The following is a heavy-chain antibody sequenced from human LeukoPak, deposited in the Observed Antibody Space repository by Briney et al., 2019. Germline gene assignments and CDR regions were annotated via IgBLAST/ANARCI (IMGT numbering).Heavy chain of an antibody. CDR3: ARSGVRGALRSFDY. J-gene: IGHJ4*02. CDR1: GGSISSGGYY. CDR2: IYHSGST. V-gene: IGHV4-30-2*01. D-gene: IGHD3-10*01. Sequence: PSQTLSLTCTVSGGSISSGGYYWSWIRQPPGKGLEWIGYIYHSGSTYYNPSLKSRVTISVDRSKNQFSLKLSSVTAADTAVYYCARSGVRGALRSFDYWGQGTLVTVSS.